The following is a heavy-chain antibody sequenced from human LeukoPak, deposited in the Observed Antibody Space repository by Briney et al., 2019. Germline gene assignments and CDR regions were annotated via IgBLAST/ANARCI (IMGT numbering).Heavy chain of an antibody. Sequence: GGSLRLSCAASGFTFSSYEMNWVRQAPGKGLEWVSGISDSGGTTYYVDSVKGRFTISRDSSKNTLYLQMNSLRAEDTAVYYCAKDGGEYYDILTGYYPRLYYMDVWGKGTTVTISS. CDR2: ISDSGGTT. V-gene: IGHV3-23*01. CDR1: GFTFSSYE. D-gene: IGHD3-9*01. CDR3: AKDGGEYYDILTGYYPRLYYMDV. J-gene: IGHJ6*03.